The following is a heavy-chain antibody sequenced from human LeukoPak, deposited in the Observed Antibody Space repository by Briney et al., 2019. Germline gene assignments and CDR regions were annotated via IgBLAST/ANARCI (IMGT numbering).Heavy chain of an antibody. V-gene: IGHV4-39*01. CDR1: GGSISSSSYY. D-gene: IGHD3-22*01. CDR3: ARGEDSSGYL. Sequence: SETLSLTCTVSGGSISSSSYYWGWIRQPPGKGLEWIGSIYYSGSTYYNPSLKSRVTISVDTSKNLFSLKLSSVTAADTAVYYCARGEDSSGYLWGQGTLVTVSS. J-gene: IGHJ4*02. CDR2: IYYSGST.